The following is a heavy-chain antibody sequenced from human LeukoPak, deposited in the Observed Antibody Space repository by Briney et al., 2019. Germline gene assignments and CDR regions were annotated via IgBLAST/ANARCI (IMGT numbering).Heavy chain of an antibody. J-gene: IGHJ6*02. Sequence: GSLRLSCAASGFSVSSNYMSWVRQAPGKGLEWVSVIYRDGSTYYADSVKGRFTISRDNSRNTLYLQMNRLRADDTAMYYCARDRSYYYGMDVWGQGTTVTVSS. CDR1: GFSVSSNY. V-gene: IGHV3-66*01. CDR3: ARDRSYYYGMDV. CDR2: IYRDGST.